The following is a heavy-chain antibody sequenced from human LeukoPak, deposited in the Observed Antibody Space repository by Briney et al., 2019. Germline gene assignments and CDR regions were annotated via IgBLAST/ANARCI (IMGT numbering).Heavy chain of an antibody. CDR1: GGSISSSSYY. V-gene: IGHV4-39*07. Sequence: SETLSLTCTVSGGSISSSSYYWVWIRQPPGKGLDWIGTVSYSGSTYYNPSVTSRVTISRDTSKNQFSLKLSSVTAADTAVYYCASRLGDNFYYYSMDVWGKGTTVTVSS. CDR3: ASRLGDNFYYYSMDV. D-gene: IGHD2-21*02. J-gene: IGHJ6*03. CDR2: VSYSGST.